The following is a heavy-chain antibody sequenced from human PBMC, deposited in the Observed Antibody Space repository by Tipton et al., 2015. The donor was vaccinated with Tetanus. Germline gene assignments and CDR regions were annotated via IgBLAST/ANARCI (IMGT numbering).Heavy chain of an antibody. CDR1: GGSISSSKL. Sequence: TLSLTCAVSGGSISSSKLWSWVRQPPGKGLEWVGEIDDSGSTNYSPSLKSRVTISLDTSKNEFSLKLSPVTAADTAVYYCARGTGDYWGQGTLVTVSS. CDR2: IDDSGST. D-gene: IGHD1-14*01. CDR3: ARGTGDY. V-gene: IGHV4-4*02. J-gene: IGHJ4*02.